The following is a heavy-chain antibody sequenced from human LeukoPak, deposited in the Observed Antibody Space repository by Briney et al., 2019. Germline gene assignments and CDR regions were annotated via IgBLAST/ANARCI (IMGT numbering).Heavy chain of an antibody. CDR3: AKDMGGSGSSALDY. D-gene: IGHD3-10*01. CDR1: GFTFDDYA. V-gene: IGHV3-9*01. Sequence: GRSLRLSCAASGFTFDDYAMHWVRQAPGKGLEWVSGISWNSGSIGYADSVKGRFTISRDNAKNSPYLQMNSLRAEDTALYYCAKDMGGSGSSALDYWGQGTLVTVSS. J-gene: IGHJ4*02. CDR2: ISWNSGSI.